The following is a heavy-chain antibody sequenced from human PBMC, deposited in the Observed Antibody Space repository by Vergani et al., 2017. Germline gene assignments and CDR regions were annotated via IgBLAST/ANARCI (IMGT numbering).Heavy chain of an antibody. D-gene: IGHD1-26*01. CDR3: ARLGRCYYYKDV. V-gene: IGHV1-18*01. Sequence: QVQLVQSGAEVKNPGASVKVSCKASGYTFTSYGISWVRQAPGQGLEWIGWISAHNGNTNYAQKLQGRVTITTDTSTSTAYMELRGLTADATAVYCWARLGRCYYYKDVWGKGTTVTVSS. CDR2: ISAHNGNT. CDR1: GYTFTSYG. J-gene: IGHJ6*03.